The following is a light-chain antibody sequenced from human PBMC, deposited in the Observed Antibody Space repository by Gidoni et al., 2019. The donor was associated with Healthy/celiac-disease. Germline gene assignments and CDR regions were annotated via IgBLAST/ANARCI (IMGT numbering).Light chain of an antibody. Sequence: DIVMTQSPLSLPVTPGEPASISCRSSQSLLHSNGYNYLDWYLKKPGQSPQLMISLGSNRAAGVDERISGRGSRKDITLKIRRVEDEDVGVYYCMQAIQTTRTFGQGTRLEIK. J-gene: IGKJ5*01. CDR3: MQAIQTTRT. V-gene: IGKV2-28*01. CDR2: LGS. CDR1: QSLLHSNGYNY.